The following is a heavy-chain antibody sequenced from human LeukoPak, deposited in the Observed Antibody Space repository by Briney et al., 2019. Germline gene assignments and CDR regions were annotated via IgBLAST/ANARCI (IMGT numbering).Heavy chain of an antibody. V-gene: IGHV3-33*01. CDR2: IWYDGSNK. Sequence: PGGSRRLSWAPPGLTFSSYGMHWVRQAPGKGREGVAVIWYDGSNKYYADSVKGRFTISRDNSKNTLYLQMNSLRAEDTAVYYCARGHPGSSRYFDYWGQGTLVTVSS. D-gene: IGHD6-6*01. CDR3: ARGHPGSSRYFDY. CDR1: GLTFSSYG. J-gene: IGHJ4*02.